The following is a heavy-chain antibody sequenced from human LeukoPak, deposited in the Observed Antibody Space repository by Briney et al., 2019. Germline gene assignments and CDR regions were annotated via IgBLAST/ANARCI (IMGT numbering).Heavy chain of an antibody. CDR3: AREHGDYNY. V-gene: IGHV4-34*01. J-gene: IGHJ4*02. CDR2: INDSGST. CDR1: GGSFSGYY. D-gene: IGHD4-17*01. Sequence: SETLSLTCAVYGGSFSGYYWSWIRQPPGKGLEWIGEINDSGSTNYNPSLKSRVTISVDTSKNQFSLKLSSVTAADTAVYYCAREHGDYNYWGQGTLVTVSS.